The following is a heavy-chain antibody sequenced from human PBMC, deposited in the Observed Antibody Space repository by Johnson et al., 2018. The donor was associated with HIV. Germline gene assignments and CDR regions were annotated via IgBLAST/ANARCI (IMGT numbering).Heavy chain of an antibody. CDR2: IGTAGDT. CDR1: GFTFSSYD. V-gene: IGHV3-13*01. D-gene: IGHD6-19*01. J-gene: IGHJ3*02. Sequence: VQLVESGGGLVQPGGSLRLSCAASGFTFSSYDMHWVRQATGKGLEWVSAIGTAGDTYYPGSVKGRFTISRENAKNSLYLQMNSRRAGDTAVYYCARAGGSDSSGWYDAFDIWGQGTMVTVSS. CDR3: ARAGGSDSSGWYDAFDI.